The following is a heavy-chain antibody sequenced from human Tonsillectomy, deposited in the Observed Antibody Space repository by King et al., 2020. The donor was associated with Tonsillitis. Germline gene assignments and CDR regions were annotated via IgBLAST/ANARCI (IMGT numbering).Heavy chain of an antibody. Sequence: VQLQQWGAGLLKPSETLSLTCAVYGGSFSGYYWSWIRQPPGKGLEWIGKINHSGSTNYNPSLKSRVTVSVDTSKNQFSLKLISVTAADTAVYYCAREGGLLGYCSGGSCFRTAFDYWGQGTLVTVSS. D-gene: IGHD2-15*01. V-gene: IGHV4-34*01. CDR1: GGSFSGYY. CDR2: INHSGST. CDR3: AREGGLLGYCSGGSCFRTAFDY. J-gene: IGHJ4*02.